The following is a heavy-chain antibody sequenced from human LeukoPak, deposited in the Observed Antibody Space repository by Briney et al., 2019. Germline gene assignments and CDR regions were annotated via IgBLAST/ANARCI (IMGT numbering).Heavy chain of an antibody. CDR3: ARDGGQYSSSWKENWFDP. J-gene: IGHJ5*02. D-gene: IGHD6-13*01. V-gene: IGHV3-21*01. Sequence: PGGTLRLSCAASVFTFSSYSKNWVRQARGRGLEWVSSISSSSSYIYYADSVKGRFTISRDIAKNSLYLQMNSLRAEDTAVYYCARDGGQYSSSWKENWFDPWGQGTLVTVSS. CDR2: ISSSSSYI. CDR1: VFTFSSYS.